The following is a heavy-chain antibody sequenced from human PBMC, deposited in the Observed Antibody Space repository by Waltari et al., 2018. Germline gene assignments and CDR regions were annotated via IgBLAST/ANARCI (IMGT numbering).Heavy chain of an antibody. Sequence: QLQLQESGPGLVKPSETLSLTCTVPGGSISSSSFYWGWIRQPPGKGLEWIGSIHHSGSTYYNPSLKGRVTIAVDTSKNQFSLKMSSVTAADTAVYYCARRRLQFNWFDPWGQGTLVTVSS. CDR1: GGSISSSSFY. J-gene: IGHJ5*02. D-gene: IGHD3-16*01. V-gene: IGHV4-39*01. CDR3: ARRRLQFNWFDP. CDR2: IHHSGST.